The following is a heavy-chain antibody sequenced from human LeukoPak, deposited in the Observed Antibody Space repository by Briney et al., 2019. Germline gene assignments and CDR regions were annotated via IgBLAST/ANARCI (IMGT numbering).Heavy chain of an antibody. CDR2: ISGSGNKT. CDR1: GFTFSHFA. Sequence: GGSLRLSCAASGFTFSHFAMSWVRQAPGKGLHWVSTISGSGNKTYDADSVKGRFTISRDNSKNTRYLQMTGLRAEDTAVYYCAKLKRVGIAPFDDWGQGTLVTVSS. D-gene: IGHD3-10*01. CDR3: AKLKRVGIAPFDD. J-gene: IGHJ4*02. V-gene: IGHV3-23*01.